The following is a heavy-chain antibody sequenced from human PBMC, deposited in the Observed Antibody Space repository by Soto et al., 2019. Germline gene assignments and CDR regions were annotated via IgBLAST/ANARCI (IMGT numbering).Heavy chain of an antibody. Sequence: SETLSLTCPVSGFSISSYYWSWIRQPPGKGLEWIGYIYYSGSTNYNPSLKSRVTISVDTSKNQFSLKLNSMTAADTAVYYCARHNYGSGSTYFDYWGQGTLVTVSS. CDR3: ARHNYGSGSTYFDY. CDR1: GFSISSYY. CDR2: IYYSGST. J-gene: IGHJ4*02. V-gene: IGHV4-59*08. D-gene: IGHD3-10*01.